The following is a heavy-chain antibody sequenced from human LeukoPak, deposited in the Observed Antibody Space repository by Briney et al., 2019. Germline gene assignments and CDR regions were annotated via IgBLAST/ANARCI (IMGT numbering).Heavy chain of an antibody. CDR3: ARVDRYHYYLDV. CDR1: GGTFSSYS. V-gene: IGHV1-69*05. J-gene: IGHJ6*03. CDR2: IKPHFNTA. Sequence: ASVTVSCKASGGTFSSYSINWVRQATGQGLEWMGGIKPHFNTANYAQQFQGRVTITTDESTSTAYMELSSLRFEDTAMYYCARVDRYHYYLDVWGKGTTVTVSS.